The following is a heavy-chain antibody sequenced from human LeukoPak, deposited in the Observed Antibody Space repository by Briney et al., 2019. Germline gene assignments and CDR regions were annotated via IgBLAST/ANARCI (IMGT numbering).Heavy chain of an antibody. D-gene: IGHD5-12*01. CDR3: ARSGFFSLYFDY. Sequence: SGGSLRLSCAASGFTFSSYWMHWVRQAPGKGLVWVSRINSDGSSTSYADSVKGRFTVSRDNAKNTLYLQMNSLRAEDTAVYYCARSGFFSLYFDYWGQGTLVTVSS. J-gene: IGHJ4*02. V-gene: IGHV3-74*01. CDR2: INSDGSST. CDR1: GFTFSSYW.